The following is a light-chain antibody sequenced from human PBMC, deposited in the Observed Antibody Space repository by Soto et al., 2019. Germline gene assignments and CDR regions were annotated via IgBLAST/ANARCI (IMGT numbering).Light chain of an antibody. CDR3: NSKRSTSDIVA. V-gene: IGLV2-14*01. Sequence: QAVVTQPASVSGSPGQSIAISCTGTSSDVGGYNFVSWYQQHPGKAPKLIIYEVSNRPSGVSDRFSGSKSGNTASLTISGLQAEDEADYYCNSKRSTSDIVAFGGGTKLTVL. CDR1: SSDVGGYNF. J-gene: IGLJ2*01. CDR2: EVS.